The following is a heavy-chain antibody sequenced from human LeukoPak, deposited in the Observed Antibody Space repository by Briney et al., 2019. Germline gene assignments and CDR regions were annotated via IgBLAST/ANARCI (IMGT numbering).Heavy chain of an antibody. V-gene: IGHV3-30*02. D-gene: IGHD3-10*01. J-gene: IGHJ4*02. CDR3: AKDRGRQGIRGIIISYYFDY. Sequence: GGSLRLYCGASGFTFNRYGILWVPQAQGKGLEWVAFIRYDGSHQYYADSVKGRFTISRDNSKNTLYLQMSSLRDEDTDVYYCAKDRGRQGIRGIIISYYFDYWGQGTLVTVSS. CDR2: IRYDGSHQ. CDR1: GFTFNRYG.